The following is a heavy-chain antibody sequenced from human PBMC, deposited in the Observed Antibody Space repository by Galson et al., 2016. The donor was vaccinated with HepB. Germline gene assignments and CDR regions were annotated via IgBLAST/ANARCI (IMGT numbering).Heavy chain of an antibody. V-gene: IGHV3-23*01. CDR2: IRASGSST. Sequence: SLRLSCAVSGFTSSSYVMSWVRQAPGKGLEWVSAIRASGSSTYYVDSVKGRFTISRDNSKNTLYLQLSILRAEDTAVYYCARESGIAGTPWGFQPWGQGTLVTVSS. CDR3: ARESGIAGTPWGFQP. CDR1: GFTSSSYV. D-gene: IGHD1-20*01. J-gene: IGHJ5*02.